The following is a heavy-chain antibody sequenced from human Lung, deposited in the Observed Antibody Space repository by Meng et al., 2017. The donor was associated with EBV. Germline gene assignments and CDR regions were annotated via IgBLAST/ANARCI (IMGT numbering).Heavy chain of an antibody. CDR2: IYYSGST. CDR1: GGPVDSGAYY. D-gene: IGHD6-19*01. V-gene: IGHV4-31*03. CDR3: ARLRLVWMFDY. J-gene: IGHJ4*02. Sequence: RLQESGSGLVKPSQTLPLTCTVSGGPVDSGAYYWSWIRQRPGKGLEWIGYIYYSGSTFYTPSLKSRATLSVDTSKNQFSLKLNSVTAADTAVYYCARLRLVWMFDYWGQGALVTVSS.